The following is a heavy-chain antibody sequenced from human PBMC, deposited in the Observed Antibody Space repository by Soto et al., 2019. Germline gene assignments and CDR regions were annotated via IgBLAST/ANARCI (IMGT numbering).Heavy chain of an antibody. V-gene: IGHV3-33*01. CDR1: GFTFSSYG. Sequence: GGSLRLSCAASGFTFSSYGMHWVRQAPGKGLEWVAVIWYDGSNKYYADSVKGRFTISRDNFKNTLYLQMNSLRAEDTAVYYCARESYSSGWPDAFDIWGQGTMVTVSS. CDR3: ARESYSSGWPDAFDI. D-gene: IGHD6-19*01. J-gene: IGHJ3*02. CDR2: IWYDGSNK.